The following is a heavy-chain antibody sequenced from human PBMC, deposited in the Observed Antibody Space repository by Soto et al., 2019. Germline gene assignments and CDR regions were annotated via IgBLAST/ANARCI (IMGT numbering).Heavy chain of an antibody. J-gene: IGHJ4*02. Sequence: EVQLVESGGGLVKPGGSLRLSCAASGFTFSSYSMNWVRQAPGKGLEWVSSISSSSSYIYYADSVKGRFTISRDNAKNALQLQVNSLRAEDTAVYYCARAEYYYDTSGWYYWGQGTLVTVSS. D-gene: IGHD3-22*01. CDR2: ISSSSSYI. V-gene: IGHV3-21*01. CDR1: GFTFSSYS. CDR3: ARAEYYYDTSGWYY.